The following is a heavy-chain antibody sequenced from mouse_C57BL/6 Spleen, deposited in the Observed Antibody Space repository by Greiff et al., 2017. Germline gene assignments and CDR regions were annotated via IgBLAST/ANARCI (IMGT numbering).Heavy chain of an antibody. V-gene: IGHV5-16*01. J-gene: IGHJ3*01. CDR1: GFTFSDYY. D-gene: IGHD4-1*01. CDR3: ARGSNWAFAY. Sequence: EVKLVESEGGLVQPGSSMKLSCTASGFTFSDYYMAWVRQVPEKGLEWVANINYDGSSTYYLDSLKSRFIISRDNAKNILYLQMSSLKSEDTATYYCARGSNWAFAYWGQGTLVTVSA. CDR2: INYDGSST.